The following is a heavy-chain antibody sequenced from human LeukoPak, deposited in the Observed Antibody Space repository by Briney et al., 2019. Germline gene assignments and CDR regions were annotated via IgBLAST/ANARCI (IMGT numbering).Heavy chain of an antibody. Sequence: GGSLRLSCAASGFTFSSYEMNWVRQAPGKGLEWVSYISSSGSTIYYADSVKVRFTISRDNAKNSLYLQMNSLRAEDTAVYYCARGGPAAGRFDYWGQGTLVTVSS. D-gene: IGHD6-13*01. CDR3: ARGGPAAGRFDY. CDR2: ISSSGSTI. J-gene: IGHJ4*02. V-gene: IGHV3-48*03. CDR1: GFTFSSYE.